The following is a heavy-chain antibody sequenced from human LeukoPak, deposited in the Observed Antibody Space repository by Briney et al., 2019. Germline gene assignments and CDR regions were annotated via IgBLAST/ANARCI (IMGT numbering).Heavy chain of an antibody. CDR2: VFYSGRG. CDR1: GGSIRAYY. V-gene: IGHV4-59*08. D-gene: IGHD1-20*01. CDR3: AKHRSNWSAGSIDS. J-gene: IGHJ4*02. Sequence: PSETLSLTCTVSGGSIRAYYWSWIRQPSGKRLEWIGSVFYSGRGDYSPSLTSRVTISLDTSKNQLSLKLDSLTAPDTAVYYCAKHRSNWSAGSIDSWGQGILVTVSS.